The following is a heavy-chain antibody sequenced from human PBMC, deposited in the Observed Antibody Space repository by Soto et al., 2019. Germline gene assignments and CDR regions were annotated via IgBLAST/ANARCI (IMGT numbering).Heavy chain of an antibody. CDR1: GGSISSSSYY. CDR2: LYYSGST. D-gene: IGHD3-22*01. Sequence: SETLSLTCTVSGGSISSSSYYWGWIRQPPGKGLEWIGSLYYSGSTYYNPSLKSRVTISVDTSKNQFSLKLSAVTAADTAVYYCVGSGYSPFDYWGQGTLVTVSS. V-gene: IGHV4-39*01. J-gene: IGHJ4*02. CDR3: VGSGYSPFDY.